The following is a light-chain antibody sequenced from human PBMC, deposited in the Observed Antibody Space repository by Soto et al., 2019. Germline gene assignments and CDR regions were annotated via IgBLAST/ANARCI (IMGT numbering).Light chain of an antibody. Sequence: EIVLTQSPGTLSLSPGERATLSCRASQSVSSNNLAWYQQRPGQSPRVVIYGASTRATGIPERFSGSGSGTDFTLTISRLVPEDFAVYYCQQYNNWPGTFGQGTKVEIK. V-gene: IGKV3-20*01. CDR3: QQYNNWPGT. CDR2: GAS. CDR1: QSVSSNN. J-gene: IGKJ1*01.